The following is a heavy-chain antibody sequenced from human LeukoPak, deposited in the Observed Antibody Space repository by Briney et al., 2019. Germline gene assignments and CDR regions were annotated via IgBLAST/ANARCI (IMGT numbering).Heavy chain of an antibody. CDR1: GGSISSSSYY. CDR2: IYYSGST. CDR3: ARRFSDNGDLYYFDY. V-gene: IGHV4-39*01. Sequence: SETLSLTCTVSGGSISSSSYYWGWIRQPPGKGLEWIGSIYYSGSTYYNPSLKSRVTISVDTSKNQFSLKLSSVTAADTAVYYCARRFSDNGDLYYFDYWGQGTLVTVSS. D-gene: IGHD4-17*01. J-gene: IGHJ4*02.